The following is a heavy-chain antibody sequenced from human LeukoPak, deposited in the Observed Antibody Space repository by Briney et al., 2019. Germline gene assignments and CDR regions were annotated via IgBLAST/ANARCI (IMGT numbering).Heavy chain of an antibody. CDR1: VGSINTYY. CDR2: IHSSGRT. Sequence: SETLSLTCPVSVGSINTYYWNWIHQPPGKELEWIGYIHSSGRTNYNPSLKCRVTISVDTSKNQFSLKLSSVTAADTAVYYCARVRGIVATVNYFDYWGQGTLVTVSS. CDR3: ARVRGIVATVNYFDY. J-gene: IGHJ4*02. V-gene: IGHV4-59*01. D-gene: IGHD5-12*01.